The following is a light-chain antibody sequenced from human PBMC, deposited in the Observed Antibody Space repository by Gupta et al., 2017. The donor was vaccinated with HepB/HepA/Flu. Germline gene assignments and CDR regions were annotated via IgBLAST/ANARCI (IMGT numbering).Light chain of an antibody. CDR2: DAS. CDR1: QSVGNS. J-gene: IGKJ4*01. CDR3: QQRSNWPLT. V-gene: IGKV3-11*01. Sequence: EVVLTQSPATLSLSPGERATLSCRACQSVGNSLAWYQQKPGQVPRLLIYDASYRATGIPARFSGSGSGTDFTVTISSLEPEDFAVYYCQQRSNWPLTFGGGTKVEIE.